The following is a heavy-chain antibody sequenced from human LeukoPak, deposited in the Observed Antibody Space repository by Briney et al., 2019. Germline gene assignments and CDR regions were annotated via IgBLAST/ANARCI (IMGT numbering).Heavy chain of an antibody. CDR2: IYSSGST. CDR3: ARGNAFWRGYKWDY. D-gene: IGHD3-3*01. Sequence: TLSLTCTVSGGSLSSGSYYWGWSRRPAGGGVGWVGRIYSSGSTNYNPPLKSRGTIGGDPSKTQFSLTLSSVTAADTAVYYCARGNAFWRGYKWDYWGQGTLVTVSS. CDR1: GGSLSSGSYY. J-gene: IGHJ4*02. V-gene: IGHV4-61*02.